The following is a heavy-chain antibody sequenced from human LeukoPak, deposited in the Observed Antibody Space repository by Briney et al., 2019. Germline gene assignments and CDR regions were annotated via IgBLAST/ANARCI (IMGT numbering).Heavy chain of an antibody. V-gene: IGHV3-7*01. CDR3: ARDLGLGGSGSYYNVDYFDY. J-gene: IGHJ4*02. CDR1: GFTFSSYW. CDR2: IKQDGSEK. D-gene: IGHD3-10*01. Sequence: GGSLRLSCAASGFTFSSYWMRWVRQAKGEGREWVANIKQDGSEKDYVDSVKGRFTISRDNAKNSLYLQMNSLRAEDTAVYYCARDLGLGGSGSYYNVDYFDYWGQGTLVTVSS.